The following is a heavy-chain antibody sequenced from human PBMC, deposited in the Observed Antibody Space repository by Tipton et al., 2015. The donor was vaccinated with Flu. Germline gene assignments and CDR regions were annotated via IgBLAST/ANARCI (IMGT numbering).Heavy chain of an antibody. Sequence: LRLSCAASGFTFSSHNMNWVRQAPGKGLEWVSYISSSSNTIYYADSVKGRFTISRDNAKNSLYLQMNSLRAEDTAVYFCSRSIGALDYWGQGTLVTVSS. D-gene: IGHD5-12*01. J-gene: IGHJ4*02. CDR1: GFTFSSHN. CDR3: SRSIGALDY. V-gene: IGHV3-48*04. CDR2: ISSSSNTI.